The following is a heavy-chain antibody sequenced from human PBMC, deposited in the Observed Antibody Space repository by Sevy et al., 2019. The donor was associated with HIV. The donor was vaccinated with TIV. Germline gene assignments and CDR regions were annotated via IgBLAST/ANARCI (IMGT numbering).Heavy chain of an antibody. CDR3: ARVSADFWSGYYTYYYYYMDV. J-gene: IGHJ6*03. CDR1: GFTFSSYW. Sequence: GGSLRLSCAASGFTFSSYWMSWVRQAPGKGLEWVANIKQDGSEKYYVDSVKGRFTISGDNAKNSLYLQMNSLRAEDTAVYYCARVSADFWSGYYTYYYYYMDVWGKGTTVTVSS. D-gene: IGHD3-3*01. CDR2: IKQDGSEK. V-gene: IGHV3-7*03.